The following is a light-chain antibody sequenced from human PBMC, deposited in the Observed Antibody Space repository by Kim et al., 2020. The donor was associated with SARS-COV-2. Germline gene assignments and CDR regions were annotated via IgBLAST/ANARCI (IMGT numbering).Light chain of an antibody. J-gene: IGKJ2*01. CDR1: EDISTW. V-gene: IGKV1-5*03. CDR2: LAS. CDR3: QHYSRVPYT. Sequence: AAVGDRVTITCRASEDISTWLAWYQQKPGRAPKLLLYLASTLESGVSSRFTGSGSGTGFTLTISSLQPDDFATYYCQHYSRVPYTFGQGTKVDIK.